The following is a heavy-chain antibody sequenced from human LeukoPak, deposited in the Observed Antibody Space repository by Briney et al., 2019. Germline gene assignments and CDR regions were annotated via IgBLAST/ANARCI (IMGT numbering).Heavy chain of an antibody. CDR1: GFTFSSYS. CDR2: ISSSSSYI. Sequence: PGGSLRLSCAASGFTFSSYSMNWVRQAPGKGLEWVSSISSSSSYIYYADSVKGRFTISRDNAKNSLYLQMNSLRAEDTAVYYCARDGSSLAYCGGDCSRYWYFDLWGRGTLVTVSS. J-gene: IGHJ2*01. V-gene: IGHV3-21*01. CDR3: ARDGSSLAYCGGDCSRYWYFDL. D-gene: IGHD2-21*02.